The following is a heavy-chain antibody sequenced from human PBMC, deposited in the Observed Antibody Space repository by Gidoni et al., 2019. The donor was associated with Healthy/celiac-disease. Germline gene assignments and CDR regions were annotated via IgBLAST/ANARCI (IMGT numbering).Heavy chain of an antibody. Sequence: QVQLVESGGGVVQPGRSLRLSCAASGFTFSSYGMHWVRQAPGKGLEWVAVISYDGSNKYYADSVKGRFTISRDNSKNTLYLQMNSLRAEDTAVYYCAKDLVRTSYYYGSGKAYYYYYMDVWGKGTTVTVSS. CDR1: GFTFSSYG. V-gene: IGHV3-30*18. CDR3: AKDLVRTSYYYGSGKAYYYYYMDV. D-gene: IGHD3-10*01. J-gene: IGHJ6*03. CDR2: ISYDGSNK.